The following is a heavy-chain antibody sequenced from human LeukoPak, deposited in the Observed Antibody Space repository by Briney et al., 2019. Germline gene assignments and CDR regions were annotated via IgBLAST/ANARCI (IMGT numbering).Heavy chain of an antibody. CDR2: ISGSGGVT. CDR1: RFTFSSYA. V-gene: IGHV3-23*01. Sequence: GGSLRLSCAASRFTFSSYAMSWVRQAPGKGLEWVSAISGSGGVTYYADSVKGRFTISRDNSNNTLYLQMNSLRAEDTAVYYCARRSIAVAGPFDYWGQGTLVTVSS. CDR3: ARRSIAVAGPFDY. J-gene: IGHJ4*02. D-gene: IGHD6-19*01.